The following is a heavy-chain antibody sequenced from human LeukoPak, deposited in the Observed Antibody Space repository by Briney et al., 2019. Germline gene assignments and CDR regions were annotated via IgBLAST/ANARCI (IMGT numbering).Heavy chain of an antibody. CDR3: ARDLSSYYFDY. CDR1: GYTFTNYD. D-gene: IGHD6-6*01. V-gene: IGHV1-46*01. CDR2: INPSGGST. J-gene: IGHJ4*02. Sequence: ASVKVSCKASGYTFTNYDINWVRQAPGQGLEWMGIINPSGGSTSYAQKFQGRVTMTRDMSTSTVYMELSSLRSEDTAVYYCARDLSSYYFDYWGQGTLVTVSS.